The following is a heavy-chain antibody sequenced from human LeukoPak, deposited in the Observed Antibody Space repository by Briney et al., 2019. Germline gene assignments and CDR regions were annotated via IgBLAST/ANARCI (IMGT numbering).Heavy chain of an antibody. V-gene: IGHV3-23*01. Sequence: GGSLRLSCAASGFTFSSYAMSWVRQAPGKGPQWVSGISSSGSTYYADSVKGRFTISTDNSRNTVHLQMNSLRDADTAIYYCAAERRTFWYFDFWGRGTHVTVSS. J-gene: IGHJ2*01. CDR2: ISSSGST. D-gene: IGHD6-25*01. CDR3: AAERRTFWYFDF. CDR1: GFTFSSYA.